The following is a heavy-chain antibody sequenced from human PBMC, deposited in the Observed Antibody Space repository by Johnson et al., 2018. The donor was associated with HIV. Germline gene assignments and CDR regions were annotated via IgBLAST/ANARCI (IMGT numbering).Heavy chain of an antibody. D-gene: IGHD1-26*01. CDR1: GFTFSSYA. CDR3: AKGLTLRGSYYDAFDI. CDR2: IGTAGDT. V-gene: IGHV3-13*04. Sequence: VQLVESGGGLVQPGGSLRLSCAASGFTFSSYAMSWVRQAPGKGLEWVSGIGTAGDTYYPGSVKGRFTISRENAKNSLYLQMNSLRAGDTAVYYCAKGLTLRGSYYDAFDIWGQGTMVTVSS. J-gene: IGHJ3*02.